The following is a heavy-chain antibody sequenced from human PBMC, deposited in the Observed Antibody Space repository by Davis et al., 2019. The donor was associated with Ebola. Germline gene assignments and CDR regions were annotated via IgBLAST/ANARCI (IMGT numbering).Heavy chain of an antibody. D-gene: IGHD6-19*01. V-gene: IGHV1-3*01. CDR2: VHGGNGNT. CDR1: GFTLTNYA. J-gene: IGHJ4*02. Sequence: AASVTVSCKASGFTLTNYAIHWVRQAPGQRLEWMGLVHGGNGNTKYSQRFQGRVTITTDTSASTAYLDLSSLRSDDTAVFYCARATFGYNSGWYADYWGQGTLVTVSS. CDR3: ARATFGYNSGWYADY.